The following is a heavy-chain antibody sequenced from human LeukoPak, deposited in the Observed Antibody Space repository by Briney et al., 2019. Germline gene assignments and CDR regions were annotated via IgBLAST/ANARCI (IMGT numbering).Heavy chain of an antibody. CDR1: GGSISSNGYY. CDR2: IYYSGST. CDR3: VSFYCSGGSCYQYYYYYYMDV. V-gene: IGHV4-39*01. D-gene: IGHD2-15*01. J-gene: IGHJ6*03. Sequence: SETLSLTCTVSGGSISSNGYYWGWIRQSPGEGLEWIGNIYYSGSTYSNPSLRSRVTISVDTSKNQFSLKLSSVTAADTAVYYCVSFYCSGGSCYQYYYYYYMDVWGKGTTVTISS.